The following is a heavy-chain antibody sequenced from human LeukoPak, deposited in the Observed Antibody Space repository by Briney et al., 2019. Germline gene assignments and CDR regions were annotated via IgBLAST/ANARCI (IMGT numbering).Heavy chain of an antibody. CDR3: ARGLGSYPEIPLDY. V-gene: IGHV1-18*01. J-gene: IGHJ4*02. CDR2: ISAYNGNT. CDR1: GYTFTSYG. D-gene: IGHD3-16*02. Sequence: ASVKVSCKASGYTFTSYGISWMRQAPGQGLEWMGWISAYNGNTNYAQKLQGRVTVTTDTSTSTAYMELRSLRFDDTAVYYCARGLGSYPEIPLDYWGQGTLVTVSS.